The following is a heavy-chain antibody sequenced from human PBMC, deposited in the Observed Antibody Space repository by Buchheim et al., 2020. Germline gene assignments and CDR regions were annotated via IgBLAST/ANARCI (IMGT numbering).Heavy chain of an antibody. CDR2: IYWDDDK. J-gene: IGHJ5*02. CDR1: GFSLSTSGVG. Sequence: QITLKESGPTLVKPTQTLTLTCTFSGFSLSTSGVGVGWIRQPPGKALEWLALIYWDDDKRYSPSLKSRLTITKDTSKHQVVLTMTNMDPVDTATYYCARTFTYYYDSNTPNWFDPWGQGTL. D-gene: IGHD3-22*01. CDR3: ARTFTYYYDSNTPNWFDP. V-gene: IGHV2-5*02.